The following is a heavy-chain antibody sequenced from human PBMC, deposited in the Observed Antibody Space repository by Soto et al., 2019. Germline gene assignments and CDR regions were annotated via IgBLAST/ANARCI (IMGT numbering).Heavy chain of an antibody. D-gene: IGHD6-19*01. CDR2: ISGSATNT. J-gene: IGHJ4*02. Sequence: GGSLRPSCAASGFTFSSYAMSWVRQRPGKGLEWVSGISGSATNTYYADSVKGRFTISRDDSKSTLYLQMNSLRAEDTAIYYCAKRSSYSIGWYFDYWGQGILVTVSS. CDR1: GFTFSSYA. CDR3: AKRSSYSIGWYFDY. V-gene: IGHV3-23*01.